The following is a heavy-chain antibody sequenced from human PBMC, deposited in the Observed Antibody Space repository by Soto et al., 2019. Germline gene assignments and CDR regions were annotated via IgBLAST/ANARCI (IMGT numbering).Heavy chain of an antibody. J-gene: IGHJ4*02. Sequence: SSETLSLTCVVSAGCLTPSHWSWIRLFPGKGLEWIAYTAYTGNTNYYPTLKRRFTISMDTSKNQVYLMLTTMTAADTAVYYCARGMHGGFTNYSHYSGPGPLVTVSS. D-gene: IGHD4-4*01. CDR2: TAYTGNT. CDR1: AGCLTPSH. CDR3: ARGMHGGFTNYSHY. V-gene: IGHV4-59*01.